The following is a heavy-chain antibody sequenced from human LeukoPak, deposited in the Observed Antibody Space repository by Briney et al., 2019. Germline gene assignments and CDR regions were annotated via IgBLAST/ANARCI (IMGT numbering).Heavy chain of an antibody. J-gene: IGHJ5*02. CDR2: IMPLCGTA. CDR3: ARDVHVDYGSGWFDP. Sequence: SVKVSCKTSGGTFTNSAISWVRQAPGQGLDWLGGIMPLCGTAGYAQNFQGIITITKDQSTRTVYLELTSLTSDDTALYYCARDVHVDYGSGWFDPWGQGTLVSVSS. V-gene: IGHV1-69*05. CDR1: GGTFTNSA. D-gene: IGHD4-17*01.